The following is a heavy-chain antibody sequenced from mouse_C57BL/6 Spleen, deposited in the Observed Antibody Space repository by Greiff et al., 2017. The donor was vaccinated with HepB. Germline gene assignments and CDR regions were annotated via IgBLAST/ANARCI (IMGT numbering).Heavy chain of an antibody. CDR1: GYTFTSYW. CDR2: INPSNGGT. CDR3: ARENYWYSNFAY. V-gene: IGHV1-53*01. D-gene: IGHD2-5*01. Sequence: VQLQQPGTELVKPGASVKLSCKASGYTFTSYWMHWVKQRPGQGLEWIGIINPSNGGTNYNEKFKSKATLTVDKSSSTAYMQLSSLTSEDSAVYYCARENYWYSNFAYWGQGTLVTVSA. J-gene: IGHJ3*01.